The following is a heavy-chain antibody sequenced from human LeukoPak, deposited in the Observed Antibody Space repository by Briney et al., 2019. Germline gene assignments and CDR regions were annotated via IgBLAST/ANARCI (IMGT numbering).Heavy chain of an antibody. J-gene: IGHJ4*02. D-gene: IGHD6-13*01. CDR2: ISYDGSNK. Sequence: PGGSLRLSCAASGFTFSSYAMHWVRQAPGKGLEWVAVISYDGSNKYYADSVKGRFTISRDNSKNTLYLQMNSLRAEDTAVYYCAIIAAAWLFDYWGQGTLVTVSS. V-gene: IGHV3-30-3*01. CDR1: GFTFSSYA. CDR3: AIIAAAWLFDY.